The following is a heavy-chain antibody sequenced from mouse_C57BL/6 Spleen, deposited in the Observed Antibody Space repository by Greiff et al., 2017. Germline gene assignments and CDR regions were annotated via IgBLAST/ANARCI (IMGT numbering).Heavy chain of an antibody. CDR2: INPSNGGT. CDR1: GYTFTSYW. V-gene: IGHV1-53*01. CDR3: ARGVLYDYDEDYYAMDY. D-gene: IGHD2-4*01. Sequence: QVQLQQPGTELVKPGASVKLSCKASGYTFTSYWMHWVKQRPGQGLEWLGNINPSNGGTNYNEKFKSKATLTVDKSSSTAYMQLSSLTSEDSAVYYCARGVLYDYDEDYYAMDYWGQGTSVTVSS. J-gene: IGHJ4*01.